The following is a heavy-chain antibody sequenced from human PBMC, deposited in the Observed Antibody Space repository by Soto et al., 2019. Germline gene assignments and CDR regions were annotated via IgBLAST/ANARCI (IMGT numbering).Heavy chain of an antibody. Sequence: ASVKVSCKASGYTFTSYAMHWVRQAPGQRLEWMGWINAGNGNTKYSQKFQGRVTITRDTSASTAYMELSSLRSEDTAVYFWAGSVVGVTPLDQGARGTLLTVSS. CDR3: AGSVVGVTPLDQ. J-gene: IGHJ4*02. CDR2: INAGNGNT. V-gene: IGHV1-3*01. CDR1: GYTFTSYA. D-gene: IGHD2-21*02.